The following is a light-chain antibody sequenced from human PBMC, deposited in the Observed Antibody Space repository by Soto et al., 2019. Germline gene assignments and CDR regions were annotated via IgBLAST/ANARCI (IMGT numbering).Light chain of an antibody. V-gene: IGKV1-5*01. J-gene: IGKJ1*01. CDR1: QSISFY. CDR2: DVS. Sequence: DIQMTQSPSTLSASVGDRVTITCRASQSISFYLAWYQQKSGKAPKVLIYDVSTLESGVPSRFSGSGSGTEFTLTISSLQPDDFATYYCQQYHSYSSWTFDQGTKVEIK. CDR3: QQYHSYSSWT.